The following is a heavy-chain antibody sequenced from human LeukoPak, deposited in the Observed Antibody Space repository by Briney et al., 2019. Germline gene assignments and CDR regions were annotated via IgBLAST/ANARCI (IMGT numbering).Heavy chain of an antibody. CDR2: MNPDGTTV. CDR1: GFTFTTSY. CDR3: ARDPAFGAIDY. Sequence: GESLRLSCLTSGFTFTTSYMVWVRQAPGKGLEWVAGMNPDGTTVYYVDSVKGRFTASRDNAKNSLYLQMNNLRVEDTAVYYCARDPAFGAIDYWGQGTLVTV. J-gene: IGHJ4*02. D-gene: IGHD3-10*01. V-gene: IGHV3-7*01.